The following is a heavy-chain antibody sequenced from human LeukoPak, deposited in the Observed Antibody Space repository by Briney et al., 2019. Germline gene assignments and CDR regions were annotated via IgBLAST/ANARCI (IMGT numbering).Heavy chain of an antibody. J-gene: IGHJ4*02. V-gene: IGHV4-59*01. CDR2: IYYSGST. Sequence: PSETLSVTCTVSGGSISSYYWSWIRQPPGKGLEWIGYIYYSGSTNYNPSLKSRVTISVDTSKNQFSLKLSSVTAADTAVYYCARGNYLDYWGQGTLVTVSS. CDR1: GGSISSYY. CDR3: ARGNYLDY.